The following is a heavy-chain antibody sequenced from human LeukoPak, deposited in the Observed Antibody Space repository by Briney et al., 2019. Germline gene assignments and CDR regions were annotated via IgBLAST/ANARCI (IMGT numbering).Heavy chain of an antibody. D-gene: IGHD1-26*01. J-gene: IGHJ4*02. CDR3: ARANSGSYREFDY. CDR2: IYTSGST. V-gene: IGHV4-4*07. CDR1: GGSISSYY. Sequence: SETLSLTCTVSGGSISSYYWSWIRQPAGKGLEWIGRIYTSGSTNYNASLKSRVSMSVDTSKNQFSLKLSSVTAADPAVFYCARANSGSYREFDYWGQGTLVTVSS.